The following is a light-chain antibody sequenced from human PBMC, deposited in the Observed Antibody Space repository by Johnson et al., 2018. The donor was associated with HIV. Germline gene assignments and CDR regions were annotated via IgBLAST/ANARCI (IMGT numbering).Light chain of an antibody. CDR1: SSNIGNNY. Sequence: QSVLTQPPSVSAAPGQKVTISCSGRSSNIGNNYVSWYQQLPGTAPKLLIYDNNKRPSGIPDRFSGSKSGTSATLGITGLQTGDEADYYCGTWDTSLGAQYVFGSGTKVTVL. CDR2: DNN. CDR3: GTWDTSLGAQYV. V-gene: IGLV1-51*01. J-gene: IGLJ1*01.